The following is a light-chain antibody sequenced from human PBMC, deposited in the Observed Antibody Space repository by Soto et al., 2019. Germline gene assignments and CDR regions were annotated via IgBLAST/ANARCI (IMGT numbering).Light chain of an antibody. CDR1: QSVGSNN. J-gene: IGKJ2*01. CDR2: GAS. CDR3: QQFGDAPYT. Sequence: EIVLTQSPGTLYLSPGERATLSCRASQSVGSNNLAWYQQKSGQPPRLLIYGASSRAAGIPDRFSGSGSGTDLTLTVSRLESEDFAVYYCQQFGDAPYTFGQGTTLEI. V-gene: IGKV3-20*01.